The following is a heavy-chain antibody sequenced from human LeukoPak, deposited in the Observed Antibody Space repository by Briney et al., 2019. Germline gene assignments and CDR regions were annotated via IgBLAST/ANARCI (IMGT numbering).Heavy chain of an antibody. Sequence: GGSLRLSCAASGFTFNSYWMSWVRQAPGKGLEWVSYISSSGSTIYYADSVKGRFTISRDNAKNSLYLQMNSLRAEDTAVYYCARNLLLWFGEPRGGFDYWGQGTLVTVSS. D-gene: IGHD3-10*01. J-gene: IGHJ4*02. CDR1: GFTFNSYW. CDR3: ARNLLLWFGEPRGGFDY. CDR2: ISSSGSTI. V-gene: IGHV3-48*03.